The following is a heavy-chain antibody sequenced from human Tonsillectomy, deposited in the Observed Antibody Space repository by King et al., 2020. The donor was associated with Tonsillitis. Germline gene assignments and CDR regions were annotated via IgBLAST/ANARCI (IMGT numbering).Heavy chain of an antibody. V-gene: IGHV3-15*01. CDR3: TNLLNYDILTGDYFDY. J-gene: IGHJ4*02. CDR1: GFTFSKAW. Sequence: VQLVESGGGLVKPGGSLRLSCVASGFTFSKAWMSWVRQAPGKGLEWVGRIRSKTDGGTTDYVAPVKGRFTISRDDSKNTVYLQMNSLKTEETAVYYCTNLLNYDILTGDYFDYWGQGTLVTVSS. CDR2: IRSKTDGGTT. D-gene: IGHD3-9*01.